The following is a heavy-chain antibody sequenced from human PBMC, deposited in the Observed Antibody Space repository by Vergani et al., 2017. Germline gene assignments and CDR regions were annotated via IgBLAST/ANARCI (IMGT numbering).Heavy chain of an antibody. CDR3: AREPHYDSSGYYYGAFDI. Sequence: EVQLVETGGGLIQPGGSLRLSCAASGFTVSSNYMCWVRQAPGKGLEWVSVIYSGGSTYYADSVKGRFTISRDNSKNTLYLQMNSLRAEDTAVYYCAREPHYDSSGYYYGAFDIWGQGTMVTVSS. D-gene: IGHD3-22*01. J-gene: IGHJ3*02. CDR2: IYSGGST. V-gene: IGHV3-53*02. CDR1: GFTVSSNY.